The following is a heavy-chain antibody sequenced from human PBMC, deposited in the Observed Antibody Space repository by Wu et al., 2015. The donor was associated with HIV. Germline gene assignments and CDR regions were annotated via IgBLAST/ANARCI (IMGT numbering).Heavy chain of an antibody. CDR2: ISADNGNT. V-gene: IGHV1-18*01. D-gene: IGHD6-19*01. J-gene: IGHJ3*02. CDR3: ARDMGHEGRQWLVQPGAFDI. CDR1: GYTFTNYG. Sequence: LVQSGVEVKKPGASVKVSCKSSGYTFTNYGITWVRQAPGQGLEWMGWISADNGNTNYAQKLQGRVTMTRDTSISTAYMELSRLRSDDTAVYYCARDMGHEGRQWLVQPGAFDIWGQGTMVTVSS.